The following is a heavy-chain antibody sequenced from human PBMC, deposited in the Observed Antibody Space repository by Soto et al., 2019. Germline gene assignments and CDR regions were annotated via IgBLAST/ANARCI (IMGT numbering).Heavy chain of an antibody. J-gene: IGHJ6*02. CDR1: GYSFTSYW. V-gene: IGHV5-10-1*01. D-gene: IGHD3-10*01. CDR2: IDPSDSYT. CDR3: ARHLDYYGSGGPLIGFYYYGMDV. Sequence: GESLKISCKGSGYSFTSYWISWVRQMPGKGLEWMGRIDPSDSYTNYSPSFQGHVTISADKSISTAYLQWSSLKASDTAMYYCARHLDYYGSGGPLIGFYYYGMDVWGQGTTVTAP.